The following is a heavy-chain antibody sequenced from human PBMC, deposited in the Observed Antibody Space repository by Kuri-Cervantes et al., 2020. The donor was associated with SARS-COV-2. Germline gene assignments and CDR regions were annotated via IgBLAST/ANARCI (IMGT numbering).Heavy chain of an antibody. Sequence: SLKISCAASGFTFDDYAMHWVRQAPGKGLEWVSGISWNSGSIGYADSVKGRFTISRDNAKNSLYLQMNSLRAEDTAVYYCARRFHQYQLPHWYFDLWGRGTLVTVSS. D-gene: IGHD2-2*01. CDR1: GFTFDDYA. V-gene: IGHV3-9*01. J-gene: IGHJ2*01. CDR2: ISWNSGSI. CDR3: ARRFHQYQLPHWYFDL.